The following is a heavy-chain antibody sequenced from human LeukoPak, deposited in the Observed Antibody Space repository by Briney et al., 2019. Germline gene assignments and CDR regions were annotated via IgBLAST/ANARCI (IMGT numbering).Heavy chain of an antibody. CDR2: ISYNGDTK. Sequence: GGSLRLSCAASGFTFSSFPMHWVRQAPGKGLEWVAVISYNGDTKFYTDSVKGRFTISRDNSKNTLSLQMDSLRTEDTAVYYCAKDGGSGSYYFDYWGQGTLVTVSS. D-gene: IGHD1-26*01. V-gene: IGHV3-30-3*01. CDR1: GFTFSSFP. CDR3: AKDGGSGSYYFDY. J-gene: IGHJ4*02.